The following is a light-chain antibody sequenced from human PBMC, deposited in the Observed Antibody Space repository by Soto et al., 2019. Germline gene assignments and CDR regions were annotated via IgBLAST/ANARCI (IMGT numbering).Light chain of an antibody. CDR1: QGISNY. V-gene: IGKV1-27*01. J-gene: IGKJ3*01. Sequence: DIQMTQSPSSLSASVGDRVTITCRASQGISNYLAWYQQKTGKVPKLLIYAAYTLQSGVPSRFSYSGSGTDVTLTISILQPENVATYYCQKYNSALGFTFGPGTKVDIK. CDR2: AAY. CDR3: QKYNSALGFT.